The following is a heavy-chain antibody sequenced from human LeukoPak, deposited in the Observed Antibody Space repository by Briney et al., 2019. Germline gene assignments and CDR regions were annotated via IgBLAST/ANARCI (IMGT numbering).Heavy chain of an antibody. CDR2: ISSSSSTI. D-gene: IGHD3-22*01. V-gene: IGHV3-48*02. CDR3: ARGAPYYDSSTSDY. Sequence: GGSLRLSCAASGFTFSSYSMNWVRQAPGKGLGWVSYISSSSSTIYYADSVKGRFTISRDNAKNSLYLQMNSLRDEDTAVYYCARGAPYYDSSTSDYWGQGTLVTVSS. J-gene: IGHJ4*02. CDR1: GFTFSSYS.